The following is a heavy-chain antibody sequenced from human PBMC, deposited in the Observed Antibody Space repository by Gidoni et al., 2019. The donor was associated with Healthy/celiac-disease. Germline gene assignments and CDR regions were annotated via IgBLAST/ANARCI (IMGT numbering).Heavy chain of an antibody. V-gene: IGHV3-23*01. CDR1: GFTFSSYA. CDR3: AKDQVTYYDFWSGPGLGFDY. CDR2: ISGSGGST. J-gene: IGHJ4*02. Sequence: EVQLLESGGGLVQPGGSLRLSCAASGFTFSSYAMSRVRQAPGKGLEWVSGISGSGGSTYYADSVKGRFTISRDNSKNTLYLQMNSLRAEDTAVYYCAKDQVTYYDFWSGPGLGFDYWGQGTLVTVSS. D-gene: IGHD3-3*01.